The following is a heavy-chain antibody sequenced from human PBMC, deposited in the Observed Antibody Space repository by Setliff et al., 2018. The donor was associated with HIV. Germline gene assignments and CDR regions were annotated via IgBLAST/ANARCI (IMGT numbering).Heavy chain of an antibody. Sequence: ASVKVSCKASGYTFTGHDLHWVRQAPGQGLEWMGWISNYNGNRNYAQKLQGRVTMTTDTSTSTAYMELRSLRSDDTAVYYCAREGPGLYSYGFSPEVVAEYFQHWGQGTLVTVSS. CDR3: AREGPGLYSYGFSPEVVAEYFQH. V-gene: IGHV1-18*04. D-gene: IGHD5-18*01. CDR2: ISNYNGNR. J-gene: IGHJ1*01. CDR1: GYTFTGHD.